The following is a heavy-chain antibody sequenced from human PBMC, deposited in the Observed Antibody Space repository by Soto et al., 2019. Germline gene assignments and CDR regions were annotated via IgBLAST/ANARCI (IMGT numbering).Heavy chain of an antibody. CDR3: ARKRMFYCRNTGRLDPTGCPGIHV. CDR1: GASFSGYS. CDR2: IDQSGSS. V-gene: IGHV4-34*01. D-gene: IGHD2-2*01. Sequence: PSETLSLTCTVYGASFSGYSWSWIRQSPGKGLEWIGEIDQSGSSNHNPSLKSRVILSVDTSKNQFSLKVTSVTAADSAVYYCARKRMFYCRNTGRLDPTGCPGIHVWGAGTTVTVSS. J-gene: IGHJ6*04.